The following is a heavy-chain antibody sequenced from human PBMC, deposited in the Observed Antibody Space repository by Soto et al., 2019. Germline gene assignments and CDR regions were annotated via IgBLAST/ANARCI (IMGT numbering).Heavy chain of an antibody. D-gene: IGHD3-22*01. V-gene: IGHV4-59*05. J-gene: IGHJ6*01. CDR2: IYYSGST. CDR3: ARRLYYDSSGFEGGGMDV. Sequence: SYTLFLTCIVSGGSISSYYWSGIRQSPWQGLEWIGRIYYSGSTYYNPSLKSRVTISVDTAKNQCSLKLSSVTAADKAVYYCARRLYYDSSGFEGGGMDVWGQGSKHTVSS. CDR1: GGSISSYY.